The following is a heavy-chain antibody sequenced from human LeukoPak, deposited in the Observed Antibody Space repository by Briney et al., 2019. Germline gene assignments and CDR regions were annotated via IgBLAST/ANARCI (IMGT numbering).Heavy chain of an antibody. J-gene: IGHJ5*02. V-gene: IGHV3-11*06. CDR2: ISHTGSQT. CDR1: GFTLSTYY. Sequence: GGSLRLSCAASGFTLSTYYISWIRQAPGKGLEWISYISHTGSQTYYSDSVRGRFTVSRDNAKNTVYLQMTSLRTEDTAVYYCARGTSGSYPKYNWFDPWGPGTLVTVSS. CDR3: ARGTSGSYPKYNWFDP. D-gene: IGHD3-10*01.